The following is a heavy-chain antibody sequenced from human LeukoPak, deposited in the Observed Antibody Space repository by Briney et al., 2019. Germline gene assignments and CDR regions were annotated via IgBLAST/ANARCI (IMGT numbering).Heavy chain of an antibody. V-gene: IGHV2-5*02. J-gene: IGHJ4*02. CDR3: AHSFRHSTRWYDKLPFHY. CDR2: IYLDDDK. CDR1: EFSLSTSGGG. Sequence: KESGPTLVNPTQTLTLTCTFSEFSLSTSGGGVGWIRHPPGKALETLAPIYLDDDKRYIPSLQSSLTNAKDTTKNQVVLTMTNMDPVDTATYYCAHSFRHSTRWYDKLPFHYWGQGTLVTVSS. D-gene: IGHD6-13*01.